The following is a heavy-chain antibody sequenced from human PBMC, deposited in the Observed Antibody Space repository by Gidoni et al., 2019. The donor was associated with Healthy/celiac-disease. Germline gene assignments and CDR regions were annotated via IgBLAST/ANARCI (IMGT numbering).Heavy chain of an antibody. D-gene: IGHD5-12*01. Sequence: QVQLVQSGAEVKKPGSSVKVSCRASGATFSSYAISWVRQAPGQGLEWMGGIIPIFGTANYAQKFQGRVTITADESTSTAYMELSSLRSEDTAVYYCARDISVRDGYNQFDYWGQGTLVTVSS. V-gene: IGHV1-69*01. CDR1: GATFSSYA. J-gene: IGHJ4*02. CDR3: ARDISVRDGYNQFDY. CDR2: IIPIFGTA.